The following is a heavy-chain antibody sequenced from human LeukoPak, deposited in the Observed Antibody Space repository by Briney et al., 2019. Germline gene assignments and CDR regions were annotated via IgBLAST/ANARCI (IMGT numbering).Heavy chain of an antibody. CDR2: IDDGGST. Sequence: WDTVSPARAVAGGSIGSNSGWSGGRQAPGWGGAGIGVIDDGGSTNHTPSLKSPATISVVTSKNQFSLELCSVTGAHTAVFYCGVAVAGTRWFDPWGQGTLVAVSP. V-gene: IGHV4-4*02. CDR3: GVAVAGTRWFDP. J-gene: IGHJ5*02. D-gene: IGHD6-13*01. CDR1: GGSIGSNSG.